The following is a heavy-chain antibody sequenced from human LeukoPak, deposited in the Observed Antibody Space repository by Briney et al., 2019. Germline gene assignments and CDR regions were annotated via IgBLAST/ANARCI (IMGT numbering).Heavy chain of an antibody. D-gene: IGHD3-16*02. CDR1: GGSISSSSYY. J-gene: IGHJ4*02. CDR3: ARYDVWGTYRAFDY. Sequence: SETLSLTCTVSGGSISSSSYYWGWIRQPPGKGLEWIGSIYYSGSTYYNPSLKSRVTISVDTSKNQFSLKLNSVTAADTAVYYCARYDVWGTYRAFDYWGQGTLVTVSS. V-gene: IGHV4-39*07. CDR2: IYYSGST.